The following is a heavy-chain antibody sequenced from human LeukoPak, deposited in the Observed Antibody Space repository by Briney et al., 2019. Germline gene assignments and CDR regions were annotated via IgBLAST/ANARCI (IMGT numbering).Heavy chain of an antibody. V-gene: IGHV1-69*04. CDR3: ARDRPRARYFDY. Sequence: SVKVSCKASGGTFSDYSISWVRQAPGQGLEWMGRIIPILNVPNYAQKFEGRVTITADKATSTAYMELSSLKSEDTAVYFCARDRPRARYFDYWGQGTLVTVSS. CDR1: GGTFSDYS. J-gene: IGHJ4*02. D-gene: IGHD2-15*01. CDR2: IIPILNVP.